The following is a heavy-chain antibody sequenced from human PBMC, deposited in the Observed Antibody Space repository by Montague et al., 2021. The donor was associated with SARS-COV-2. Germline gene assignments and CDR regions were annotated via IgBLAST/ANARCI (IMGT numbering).Heavy chain of an antibody. CDR2: IGWRSGSI. D-gene: IGHD5-12*01. J-gene: IGHJ5*02. CDR1: GFTFDDYV. V-gene: IGHV3-9*01. CDR3: AKGQKIQWLVFNSAPDWFDP. Sequence: SLSLSFSASGFTFDDYVMHWVRQAPGKGLEWVSGIGWRSGSIGYADSVKGRFTISRDNAKNSLYLQMNSLRAEVTALYHCAKGQKIQWLVFNSAPDWFDPWGQGTLVTISS.